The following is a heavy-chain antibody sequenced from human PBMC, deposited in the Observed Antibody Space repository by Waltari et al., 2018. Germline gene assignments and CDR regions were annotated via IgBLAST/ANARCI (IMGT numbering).Heavy chain of an antibody. V-gene: IGHV3-53*02. CDR2: ISAGGDT. D-gene: IGHD3-3*02. Sequence: EVHLVETGGGLIQPGGSLRLSCAVSGVTVSSSYMSWVRQAPGKGLEWVSYISAGGDTYFAGSLQGRVTISRDDSKNSLFLQMNSLSAADTAVYYCAKGTIFAGALDYWGQGALVTVSS. CDR3: AKGTIFAGALDY. CDR1: GVTVSSSY. J-gene: IGHJ4*02.